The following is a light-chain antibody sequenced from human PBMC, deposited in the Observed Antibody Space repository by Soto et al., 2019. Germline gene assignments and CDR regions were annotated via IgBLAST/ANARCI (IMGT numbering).Light chain of an antibody. Sequence: QSALTQPASVSESPGQSIAISCTGSSSDVGGSDHVSWYQQHPGKAPKLMISEVTNRPSGVSDRFSGSKSGNTASLTISGLQAEDEADYSCSSYTATGTYVFGSGTKLTVL. CDR2: EVT. CDR3: SSYTATGTYV. J-gene: IGLJ1*01. CDR1: SSDVGGSDH. V-gene: IGLV2-14*01.